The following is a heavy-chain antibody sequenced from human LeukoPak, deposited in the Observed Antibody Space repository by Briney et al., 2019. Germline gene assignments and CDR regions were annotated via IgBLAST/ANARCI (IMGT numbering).Heavy chain of an antibody. D-gene: IGHD2-2*01. Sequence: GGSLGLSCAAPGFTFGSYGMHWVRQAPGKGLERVAVISYDGSNKYYADSVKGRFTISRDNSKNTLYLQMNSLRAEDTAVYYCAKNIVVVPAADSYHYYYYGMDVWGQGTTVTVSS. CDR2: ISYDGSNK. V-gene: IGHV3-30*18. CDR1: GFTFGSYG. CDR3: AKNIVVVPAADSYHYYYYGMDV. J-gene: IGHJ6*02.